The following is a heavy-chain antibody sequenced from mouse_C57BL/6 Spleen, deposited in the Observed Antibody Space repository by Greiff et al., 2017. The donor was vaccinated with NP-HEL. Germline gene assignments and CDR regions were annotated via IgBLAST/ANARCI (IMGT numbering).Heavy chain of an antibody. CDR1: GFTFSDAW. Sequence: EVMLVESGGGLVQPGGSMKLSCAASGFTFSDAWMDWVRQSPEKGLEWVAEIRNKANNHATYYAESVKGRFTISRDDSKSSVYLQMNSLRAEDTGIYYCTPGYYYGSSYWYFDVWGTGTTVTVSS. J-gene: IGHJ1*03. CDR3: TPGYYYGSSYWYFDV. D-gene: IGHD1-1*01. V-gene: IGHV6-6*01. CDR2: IRNKANNHAT.